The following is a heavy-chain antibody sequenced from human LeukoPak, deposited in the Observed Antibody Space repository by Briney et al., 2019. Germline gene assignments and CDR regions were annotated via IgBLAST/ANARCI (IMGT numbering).Heavy chain of an antibody. D-gene: IGHD2-8*01. CDR3: ARGNGPSYYGLDV. Sequence: GGSLRLSCAASGFTFGSYDMHWVRQATGKGLEWVSGIGTAGDTYYSGSVKGRFTISRENAKNSFYLQMNSLRAGDTAVYYCARGNGPSYYGLDVWGQGTTVTVSS. V-gene: IGHV3-13*04. CDR2: IGTAGDT. J-gene: IGHJ6*02. CDR1: GFTFGSYD.